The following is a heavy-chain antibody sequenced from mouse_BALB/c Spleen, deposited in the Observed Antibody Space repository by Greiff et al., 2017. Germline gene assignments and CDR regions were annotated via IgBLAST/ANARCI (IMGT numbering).Heavy chain of an antibody. J-gene: IGHJ3*01. D-gene: IGHD2-2*01. CDR3: ARRTTTVTTQEGAWCAY. V-gene: IGHV14-3*02. CDR2: IDPANGNT. CDR1: GFNIKDTY. Sequence: EVQLQESGAELVKPGASVKLSCTASGFNIKDTYMHWVKQRPEQGLEWIGRIDPANGNTKYDPKFQGKATITADTSSNTAYLQLSSLTSEDTAVYYCARRTTTVTTQEGAWCAYWGQGTLVTVSA.